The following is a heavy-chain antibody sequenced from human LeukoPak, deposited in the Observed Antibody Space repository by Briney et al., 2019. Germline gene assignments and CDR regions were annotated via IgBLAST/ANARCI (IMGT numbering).Heavy chain of an antibody. D-gene: IGHD6-6*01. Sequence: GGSLRLSCAASGFTFSSYSMNWVRQAPGKGLEWVSSISSSSSYIYYADSVKGRFTISRDNAKNSLYLQMNSLRAEDTAVYYCARDAPRLRVKPLSSTPYPDAFDIWGQGTMVTVSS. CDR2: ISSSSSYI. V-gene: IGHV3-21*01. CDR1: GFTFSSYS. CDR3: ARDAPRLRVKPLSSTPYPDAFDI. J-gene: IGHJ3*02.